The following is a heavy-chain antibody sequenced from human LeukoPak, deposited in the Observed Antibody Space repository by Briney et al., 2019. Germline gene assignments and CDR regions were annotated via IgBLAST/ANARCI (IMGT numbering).Heavy chain of an antibody. CDR3: AKDKDGSGYDYDAFDI. Sequence: GGSLRLSCAASGFTFSSYEMNWVRQAPGKGLEWVSYISSSGSTINYAGSVKGRFTISRDNAKNSLYLQMNSLRAEDTAVYYCAKDKDGSGYDYDAFDIWGQGTMVTVSS. J-gene: IGHJ3*02. D-gene: IGHD5-12*01. CDR1: GFTFSSYE. V-gene: IGHV3-48*03. CDR2: ISSSGSTI.